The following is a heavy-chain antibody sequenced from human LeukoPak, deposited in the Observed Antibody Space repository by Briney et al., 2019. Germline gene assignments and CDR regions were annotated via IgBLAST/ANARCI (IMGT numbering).Heavy chain of an antibody. D-gene: IGHD3-22*01. Sequence: GGSLRLSCAASGFTFSSYAMHWVRQAPGKGLEWVAVISYDGSNKYYADSVKGRFTISRDNSKNTLYLQMNSLRAEDMAVYYCANENYFGSSGYPDDWGQGTLVTVSS. CDR3: ANENYFGSSGYPDD. CDR1: GFTFSSYA. V-gene: IGHV3-30*04. CDR2: ISYDGSNK. J-gene: IGHJ4*02.